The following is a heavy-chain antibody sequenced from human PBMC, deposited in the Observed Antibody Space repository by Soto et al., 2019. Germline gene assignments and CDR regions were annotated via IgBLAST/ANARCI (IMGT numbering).Heavy chain of an antibody. V-gene: IGHV3-74*01. Sequence: GSLRLSCGASVFTFTNFWMHWVRQVPGKGLVWVSRIDTSGTSTSYADSVKGRFTISRDNAKSTVTLQMNSLRAEDTGVYYCARDSWYFDVWSQGSLVTVSS. CDR3: ARDSWYFDV. D-gene: IGHD6-13*01. J-gene: IGHJ4*02. CDR2: IDTSGTST. CDR1: VFTFTNFW.